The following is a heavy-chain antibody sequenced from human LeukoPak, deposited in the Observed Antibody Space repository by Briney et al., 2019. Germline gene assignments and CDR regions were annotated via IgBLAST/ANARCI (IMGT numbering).Heavy chain of an antibody. CDR3: ARDRRRDISSHHHNMPSEPIDY. V-gene: IGHV4-38-2*02. Sequence: SETLSLTCTVSGYSISSGYYWGWIRQPPGKGLEWIGSIYHSGGTYYNPSLKSRVTISVDTSKNQFSLKLSSVTAADTAVYYCARDRRRDISSHHHNMPSEPIDYWGQGTLVTVSS. CDR1: GYSISSGYY. J-gene: IGHJ4*02. CDR2: IYHSGGT. D-gene: IGHD2-2*01.